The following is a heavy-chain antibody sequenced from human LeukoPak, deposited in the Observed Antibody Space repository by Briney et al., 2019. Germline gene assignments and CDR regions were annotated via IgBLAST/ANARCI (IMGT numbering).Heavy chain of an antibody. D-gene: IGHD3-3*01. CDR1: GFTFSSYS. J-gene: IGHJ4*02. Sequence: GGSLRLSCAASGFTFSSYSMDWVRQAPGKGLEWVSSISSSSSYIYYADSVKGRFTISRDNAKNSLYLQMNSLRAEDTAVYYCAKDHRPVDFWSIDYFDYWGQGTLVTVSS. V-gene: IGHV3-21*01. CDR3: AKDHRPVDFWSIDYFDY. CDR2: ISSSSSYI.